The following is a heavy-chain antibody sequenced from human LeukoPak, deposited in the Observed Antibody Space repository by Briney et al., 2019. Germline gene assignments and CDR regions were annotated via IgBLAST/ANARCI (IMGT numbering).Heavy chain of an antibody. V-gene: IGHV4-39*01. CDR3: ARREWELTHFDY. J-gene: IGHJ4*02. CDR1: GGSISSSTYY. CDR2: IYYSGST. D-gene: IGHD1-26*01. Sequence: SETLSLTCTVSGGSISSSTYYWGWIRQPPGKGLEWIGTIYYSGSTYYNPSLKSRVTISVDTSKNQFSLKLSSVTAADTAVYYCARREWELTHFDYWGQGTLVTVSS.